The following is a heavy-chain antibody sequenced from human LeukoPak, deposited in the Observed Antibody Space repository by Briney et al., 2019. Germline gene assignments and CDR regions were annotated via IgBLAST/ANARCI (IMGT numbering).Heavy chain of an antibody. D-gene: IGHD3-10*01. CDR3: ARVSYGSGSPNFDH. CDR1: GYTFTGYY. J-gene: IGHJ4*02. CDR2: INPNSGGT. Sequence: GASVKVSCKASGYTFTGYYMHWVRQAPGQGLEWMGWINPNSGGTNYAQKFQGRVTMTRDTSISTAYMELSRLRSDDTAVYYCARVSYGSGSPNFDHWGQGTLVTVSS. V-gene: IGHV1-2*02.